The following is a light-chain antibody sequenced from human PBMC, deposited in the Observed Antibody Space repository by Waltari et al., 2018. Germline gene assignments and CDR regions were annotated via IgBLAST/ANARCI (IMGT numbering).Light chain of an antibody. CDR2: DVS. J-gene: IGLJ3*02. CDR1: SSDGGGYNY. CDR3: SSYTSSSTLWV. V-gene: IGLV2-14*01. Sequence: SALTQPASVSGSPGQSITISCTGTSSDGGGYNYVPWYQQHPGKAPKLMIYDVSKRPSGVSNRFSGSKSGNTASLTISGLQAEDEADYYCSSYTSSSTLWVFGGGTKLTVL.